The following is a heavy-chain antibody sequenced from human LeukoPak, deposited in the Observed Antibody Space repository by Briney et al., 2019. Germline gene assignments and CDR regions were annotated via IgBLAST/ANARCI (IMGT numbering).Heavy chain of an antibody. CDR3: ARASSGWYYFDY. CDR2: INSDGSST. V-gene: IGHV3-74*01. D-gene: IGHD6-19*01. CDR1: GFTFSSHW. Sequence: GGSLRLPCAASGFTFSSHWMHWVRQAPGKGLVWVSRINSDGSSTSYADSVKGRFTISRDNAKNTLYLQMNSLRAEDTAVYYCARASSGWYYFDYWGQGTLVTVSS. J-gene: IGHJ4*02.